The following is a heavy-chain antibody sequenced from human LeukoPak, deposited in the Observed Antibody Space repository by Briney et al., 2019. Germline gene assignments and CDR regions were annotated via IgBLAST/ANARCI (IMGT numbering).Heavy chain of an antibody. Sequence: LAGGSLRLSCAASGFTFSSYWMHWVRQAPGKGLVWVSRINSDGSSTSYADSVKGRFTISRDNAKNTLYLQMNSLRAEDTAVYYCARVMRAVAGQSEDYWGQGTLVTVSS. CDR1: GFTFSSYW. CDR2: INSDGSST. V-gene: IGHV3-74*01. D-gene: IGHD6-19*01. J-gene: IGHJ4*02. CDR3: ARVMRAVAGQSEDY.